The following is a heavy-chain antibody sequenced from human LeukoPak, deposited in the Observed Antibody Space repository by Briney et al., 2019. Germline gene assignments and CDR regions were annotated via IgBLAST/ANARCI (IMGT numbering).Heavy chain of an antibody. CDR2: ISRSGGTT. CDR1: GFTFSTDA. J-gene: IGHJ4*02. V-gene: IGHV3-23*01. Sequence: GGSLRLSCAASGFTFSTDAGNWGRQTPGKGREWVSAISRSGGTTYYADSVKGRFTISRYNSKNTLYLRMNSLRAEDTAIYYCAKDRNAWPTNFDSWGQGTLVTVSA. CDR3: AKDRNAWPTNFDS. D-gene: IGHD5-24*01.